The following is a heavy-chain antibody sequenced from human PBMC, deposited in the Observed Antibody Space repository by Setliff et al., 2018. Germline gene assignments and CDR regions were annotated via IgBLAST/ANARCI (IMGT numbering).Heavy chain of an antibody. D-gene: IGHD1-26*01. CDR3: TTDWEVPTSEVTYYYMGV. J-gene: IGHJ6*03. V-gene: IGHV1-69*05. Sequence: GASVKVSCKASGGTFSNIGISWVRQAPGQGLEWMGGIILLFCTTNYAQEFQGRVTITTDESTNTAYMELSSLISEDTAAYYCTTDWEVPTSEVTYYYMGVWGKGTTVTVSS. CDR1: GGTFSNIG. CDR2: IILLFCTT.